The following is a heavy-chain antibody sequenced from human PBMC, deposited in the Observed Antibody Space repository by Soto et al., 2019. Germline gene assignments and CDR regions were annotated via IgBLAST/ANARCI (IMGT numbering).Heavy chain of an antibody. J-gene: IGHJ6*02. V-gene: IGHV3-30*18. D-gene: IGHD2-15*01. Sequence: QVQLVESGGGVVQPGRSLRLSCEASGFTFSSYGMHWVRQAPGKGLEWVAVISYDGSNKYYADSVKGRFTISRDNSKNTLYLQMNSLRAEDTAVYYCAKELLLKSAYYGMDVWGQGTTVTVSS. CDR1: GFTFSSYG. CDR2: ISYDGSNK. CDR3: AKELLLKSAYYGMDV.